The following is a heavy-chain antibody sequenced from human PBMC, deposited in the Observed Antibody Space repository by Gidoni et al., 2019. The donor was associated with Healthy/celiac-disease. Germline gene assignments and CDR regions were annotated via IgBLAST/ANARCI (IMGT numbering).Heavy chain of an antibody. J-gene: IGHJ4*02. CDR1: GFTFRSYA. CDR3: AKFLFGAPSGGFGLGDYVNDY. V-gene: IGHV3-23*04. D-gene: IGHD4-17*01. Sequence: EVQLVESGGGLVQPGGSLRLSCAASGFTFRSYAMSWVRQAPGKGLEWVSAISGSGGSTYYADSVKGRFTISRDNSKNTLYLQMNSLRAEDTAVYYCAKFLFGAPSGGFGLGDYVNDYWGQGTLVTVSS. CDR2: ISGSGGST.